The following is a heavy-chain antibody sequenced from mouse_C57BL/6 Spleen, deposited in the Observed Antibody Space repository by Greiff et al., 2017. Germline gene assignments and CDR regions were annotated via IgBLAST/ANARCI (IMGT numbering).Heavy chain of an antibody. CDR2: INPSNGGT. CDR1: GYTFTSYW. CDR3: AREGGSRLRDYYAMDY. J-gene: IGHJ4*01. D-gene: IGHD3-2*02. Sequence: QVQLQQPGTELVKPGASVKLSCKASGYTFTSYWMHWVKQRPGQGLEWIGNINPSNGGTNYNEKFKDKATLTVDKSSSTAYMQLNSLTSEVSAVYYCAREGGSRLRDYYAMDYWGQGTSVTVSS. V-gene: IGHV1-53*01.